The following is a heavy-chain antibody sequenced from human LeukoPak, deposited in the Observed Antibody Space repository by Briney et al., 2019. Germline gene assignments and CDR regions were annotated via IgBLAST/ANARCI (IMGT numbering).Heavy chain of an antibody. V-gene: IGHV5-51*01. D-gene: IGHD1-14*01. J-gene: IGHJ4*02. CDR2: IFPDDSDT. CDR1: GYTFTSYW. Sequence: GESLKISCKASGYTFTSYWIGWVRQMPGKGLEWMGIIFPDDSDTRYSPSFQGQVTISVDKSINTAYLQWSSLKASDTAMYYCGRVNQPYYFDPWGQGTLVTVSP. CDR3: GRVNQPYYFDP.